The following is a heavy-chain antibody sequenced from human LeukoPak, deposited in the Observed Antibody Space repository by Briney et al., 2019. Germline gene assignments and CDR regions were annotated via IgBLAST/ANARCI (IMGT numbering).Heavy chain of an antibody. CDR2: INPNSGGT. Sequence: ASVKVSCKASGYTFTGYYMHWVRQAPGQGREWMGWINPNSGGTNYAQKFQGRVTMTRDTSISTAYMELSRLRSDDTAVYYCARWRVPAAIEDYWGQGTLVTVSS. V-gene: IGHV1-2*02. CDR1: GYTFTGYY. J-gene: IGHJ4*02. D-gene: IGHD2-2*02. CDR3: ARWRVPAAIEDY.